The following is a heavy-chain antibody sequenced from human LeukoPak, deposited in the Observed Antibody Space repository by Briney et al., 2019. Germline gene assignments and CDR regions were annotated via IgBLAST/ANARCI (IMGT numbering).Heavy chain of an antibody. J-gene: IGHJ4*02. D-gene: IGHD4-17*01. CDR1: GFTFSSYA. CDR3: ANDPAPTVTTGGYHFDY. CDR2: ISGSGGST. Sequence: GGSLRLSCAASGFTFSSYAMSWVRQAPGKGLEWVSAISGSGGSTYYADSVKGRFTISRDNSKNTLYLQVNSLRAEDTAVYYCANDPAPTVTTGGYHFDYWGQGTLVTVSS. V-gene: IGHV3-23*01.